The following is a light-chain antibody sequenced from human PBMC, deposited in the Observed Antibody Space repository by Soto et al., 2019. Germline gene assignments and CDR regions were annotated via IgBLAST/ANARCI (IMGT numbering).Light chain of an antibody. CDR2: EVS. J-gene: IGLJ2*01. CDR3: SSYRSGTTLV. Sequence: QSVLTQPASVSGSPGQSITISCTGTNSDVGGYNSVSWYQQHPGKAPKLMIYEVSYRPVGASNRFSGSKSGNTASLTISGLQAEDEAHYYCSSYRSGTTLVFGGVTKVTVL. CDR1: NSDVGGYNS. V-gene: IGLV2-14*01.